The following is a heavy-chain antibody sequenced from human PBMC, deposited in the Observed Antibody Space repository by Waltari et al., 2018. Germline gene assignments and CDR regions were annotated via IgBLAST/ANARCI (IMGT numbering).Heavy chain of an antibody. J-gene: IGHJ5*02. Sequence: AEVKKPGESLKISCKGSGYNFFNYWIGWVRQMPGKGLEWMGIIYPADSDTRYSPSFQGQVTFSVDKSITTAYLQWRSLRASDTAIYYCARLITAQNWFDPWGQGTLVTVSS. CDR2: IYPADSDT. D-gene: IGHD6-25*01. CDR3: ARLITAQNWFDP. CDR1: GYNFFNYW. V-gene: IGHV5-51*01.